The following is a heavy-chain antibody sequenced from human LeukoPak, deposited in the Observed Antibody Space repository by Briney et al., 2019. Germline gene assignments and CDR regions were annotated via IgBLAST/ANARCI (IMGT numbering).Heavy chain of an antibody. CDR3: ATGRDVALFDY. V-gene: IGHV4-38-2*02. CDR2: IYHSGST. D-gene: IGHD2-21*01. CDR1: GYSISSGYY. Sequence: SETLSLTCTVSGYSISSGYYWGWIRQPPGKGLEWIGSIYHSGSTYYNPSLKSRVTISVDTSKNQFSLKLSSVTAADTAVYYCATGRDVALFDYWGQGTLVTVSS. J-gene: IGHJ4*02.